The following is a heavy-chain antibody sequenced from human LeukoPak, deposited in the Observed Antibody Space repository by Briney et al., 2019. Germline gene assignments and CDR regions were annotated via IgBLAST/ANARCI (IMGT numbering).Heavy chain of an antibody. CDR3: ARGYSSSWYPFCWFDP. CDR1: GGSISSYY. J-gene: IGHJ5*02. CDR2: IYTSGST. V-gene: IGHV4-4*07. Sequence: SETLSLTCTVSGGSISSYYWSWIRQPAGKGLEWIGRIYTSGSTNYNPSLKSRVTMSVDTSKNQFSLKLSSVTAADTAVYYCARGYSSSWYPFCWFDPWGQGTLVTVSS. D-gene: IGHD6-13*01.